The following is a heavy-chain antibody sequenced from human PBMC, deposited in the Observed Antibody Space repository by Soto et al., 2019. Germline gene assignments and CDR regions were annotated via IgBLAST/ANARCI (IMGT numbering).Heavy chain of an antibody. Sequence: PGGSLRLSCAASGFTFRTYAMLWVRQAPGRGLDWVSGISGSGTSTYYADSVKGRFTISRDHSKNTVYLVMDSLRVEDTAVYYCAKGAIYDWNRVLNDWGQGTPVTVSS. J-gene: IGHJ4*02. CDR1: GFTFRTYA. D-gene: IGHD1-20*01. CDR2: ISGSGTST. V-gene: IGHV3-23*01. CDR3: AKGAIYDWNRVLND.